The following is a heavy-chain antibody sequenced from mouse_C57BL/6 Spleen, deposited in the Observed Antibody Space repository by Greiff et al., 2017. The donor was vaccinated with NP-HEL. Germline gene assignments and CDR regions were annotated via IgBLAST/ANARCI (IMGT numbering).Heavy chain of an antibody. D-gene: IGHD2-1*01. V-gene: IGHV1-56*01. CDR2: IFPGSGST. Sequence: LVESGPELVRPGASVKISCKAPGYTFTSHWMQWVRQRPGQGLEWIGEIFPGSGSTYYNEKFKGKATLTVDTSSSTAYMQLSRLTSEDSAEYFYTRLYYGNYVGYWGQGTTLTVSS. CDR3: TRLYYGNYVGY. CDR1: GYTFTSHW. J-gene: IGHJ2*01.